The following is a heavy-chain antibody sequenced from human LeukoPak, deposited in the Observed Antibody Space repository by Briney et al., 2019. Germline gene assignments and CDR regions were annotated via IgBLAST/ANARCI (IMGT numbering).Heavy chain of an antibody. CDR1: GYTFTSYY. CDR3: ARLDYGSGSYYAFDY. V-gene: IGHV1-46*01. Sequence: ASLKVSCKASGYTFTSYYMHWVRQAPGQALEWMGIINPSGGSTSYAKKSQGRVPMPRDTSTSTVYMGLGSLRSEDTAVYYCARLDYGSGSYYAFDYWGEGTLVTVSS. J-gene: IGHJ4*02. CDR2: INPSGGST. D-gene: IGHD3-10*01.